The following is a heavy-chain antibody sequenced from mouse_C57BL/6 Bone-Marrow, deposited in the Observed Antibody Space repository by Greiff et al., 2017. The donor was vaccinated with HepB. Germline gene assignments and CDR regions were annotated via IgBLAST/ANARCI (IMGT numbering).Heavy chain of an antibody. D-gene: IGHD1-1*01. J-gene: IGHJ4*01. V-gene: IGHV1-55*01. CDR3: ARWGTKVPFAMDY. CDR2: IYPGSGST. Sequence: QVQLQQSGAELVKPGASVKMSCKASGYTFTSYWITWVKQRPGQGLEWIGDIYPGSGSTNYNEKFKSKATLTVDTSSSTAYMQLSSLTSEDSAVYYCARWGTKVPFAMDYWGQGTSVTVSS. CDR1: GYTFTSYW.